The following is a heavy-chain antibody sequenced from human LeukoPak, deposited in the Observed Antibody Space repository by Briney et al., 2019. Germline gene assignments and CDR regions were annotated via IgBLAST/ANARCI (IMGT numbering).Heavy chain of an antibody. J-gene: IGHJ4*02. V-gene: IGHV3-66*04. D-gene: IGHD1-26*01. CDR3: TTHRAGAPTEFAD. CDR2: IYGDDTP. CDR1: GFSVNINY. Sequence: GGSLRLSCAASGFSVNINYLSWVPQAPGKGLEGGSAIYGDDTPYHADSVKGRFTISRDYSKNTVHLQMNSLRVEDTAVYYCTTHRAGAPTEFADWGQGTLVTVSP.